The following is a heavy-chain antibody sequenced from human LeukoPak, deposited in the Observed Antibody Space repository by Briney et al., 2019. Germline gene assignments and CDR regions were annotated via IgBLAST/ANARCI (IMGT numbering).Heavy chain of an antibody. Sequence: PGGSLRLSCAASGFTFSSYSMNWVRQAPGKGLEWISYISTSSSTIYYADSMKGRFTISRDNAKNSLYLQMISLRDEDTAVYYCARAGIDGYNYFDYWGQGTLVTVFS. J-gene: IGHJ4*02. D-gene: IGHD5-24*01. CDR2: ISTSSSTI. CDR1: GFTFSSYS. V-gene: IGHV3-48*02. CDR3: ARAGIDGYNYFDY.